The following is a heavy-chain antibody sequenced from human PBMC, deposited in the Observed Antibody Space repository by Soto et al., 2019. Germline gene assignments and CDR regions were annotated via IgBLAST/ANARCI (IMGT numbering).Heavy chain of an antibody. D-gene: IGHD3-22*01. V-gene: IGHV1-18*04. J-gene: IGHJ4*02. Sequence: ASVKVSCKASGYTFTDYFLHWVRQAPGQGLEWMGWISAYNGNTNYAQKLQGRVTMTTDTSTSTAYMELRSLRSDDTAVYYCVRHDSSGYYYYFDYWGQGTQVTVSS. CDR1: GYTFTDYF. CDR2: ISAYNGNT. CDR3: VRHDSSGYYYYFDY.